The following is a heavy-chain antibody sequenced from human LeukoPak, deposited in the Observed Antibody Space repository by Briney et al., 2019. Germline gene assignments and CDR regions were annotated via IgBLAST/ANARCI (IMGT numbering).Heavy chain of an antibody. CDR1: GHTFTSYD. CDR3: AHTGYSYYYYGMDV. Sequence: ASVKVSCKASGHTFTSYDINWVRQATGQGLEWMGWMNPNSGNTGYAQKFQGRVTMTRNTSISTAYMELSSLRSENTAVYYCAHTGYSYYYYGMDVWGQGTTVTVSS. D-gene: IGHD3-22*01. J-gene: IGHJ6*02. V-gene: IGHV1-8*01. CDR2: MNPNSGNT.